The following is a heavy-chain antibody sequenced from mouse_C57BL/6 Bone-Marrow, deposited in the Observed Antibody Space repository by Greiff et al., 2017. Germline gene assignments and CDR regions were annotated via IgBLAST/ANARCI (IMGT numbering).Heavy chain of an antibody. J-gene: IGHJ3*01. Sequence: VQLQQPGAELVMPGASVKLSCKASGYTFTSYWMHWVKPRPGQGLEWIGEIDPSDSYTNYNQKFKGKSTLTVDKSSSTAYMQLSSLTSEDSAVYYCAREIYYYGSSPPWFAYWGQGTLVTVSA. CDR1: GYTFTSYW. CDR3: AREIYYYGSSPPWFAY. V-gene: IGHV1-69*01. D-gene: IGHD1-1*01. CDR2: IDPSDSYT.